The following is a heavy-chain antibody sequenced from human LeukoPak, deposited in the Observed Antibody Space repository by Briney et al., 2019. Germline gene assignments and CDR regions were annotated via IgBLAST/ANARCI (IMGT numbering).Heavy chain of an antibody. CDR3: ARSSSSLGGVY. D-gene: IGHD6-13*01. CDR1: GGSISSGGYS. CDR2: IYYSGST. J-gene: IGHJ4*02. V-gene: IGHV4-30-4*07. Sequence: SETLSLTCAVSGGSISSGGYSWSWIRQPPGKGLEWIGYIYYSGSTYYNPSLKSRVTISVDTSKNQFSLKLSSVTAADTAVYYCARSSSSLGGVYWGQGTLVTVSS.